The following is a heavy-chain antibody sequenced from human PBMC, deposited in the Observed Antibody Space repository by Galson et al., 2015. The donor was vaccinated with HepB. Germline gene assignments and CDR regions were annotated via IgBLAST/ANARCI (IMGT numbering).Heavy chain of an antibody. CDR1: GYTLTELP. CDR2: FDPEDGET. J-gene: IGHJ5*02. V-gene: IGHV1-24*01. CDR3: ACYDFWSGYLGMDP. D-gene: IGHD3-3*01. Sequence: SVKVSCKVSGYTLTELPMHWVRQAPGKGLEWMGGFDPEDGETIYAQKFQGRVTMTEDTSTDTAYMELSSLRSEDTAVYYCACYDFWSGYLGMDPWGQGTLVTVTS.